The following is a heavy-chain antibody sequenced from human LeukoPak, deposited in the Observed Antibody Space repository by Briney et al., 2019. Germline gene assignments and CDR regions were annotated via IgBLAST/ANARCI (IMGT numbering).Heavy chain of an antibody. D-gene: IGHD2-15*01. CDR2: ISTSSSYI. J-gene: IGHJ6*03. Sequence: PGGSLRLSCAASGFTFSSFNMNWVRQAPGKGLEWVSSISTSSSYIYYADSVKGRLTISRDNARNSLYLQMNSLRAEGTAVYYCARDHELYCSGGSCSRMDVWGKGTAVTISS. CDR1: GFTFSSFN. V-gene: IGHV3-21*01. CDR3: ARDHELYCSGGSCSRMDV.